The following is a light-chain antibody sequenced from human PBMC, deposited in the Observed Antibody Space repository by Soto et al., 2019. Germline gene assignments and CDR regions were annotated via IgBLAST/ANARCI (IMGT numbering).Light chain of an antibody. CDR2: EVT. CDR1: SSDVGGYNY. CDR3: SSYASSGGHNYV. J-gene: IGLJ1*01. V-gene: IGLV2-11*01. Sequence: QSVLAQPRSVSGSPGQSVTISCTGTSSDVGGYNYVSWYQQSPGKVPRLIIYEVTNRPSGISNRFSGSKSGNTASLTISGLQAEDEAVYYCSSYASSGGHNYVFATGTKVTVL.